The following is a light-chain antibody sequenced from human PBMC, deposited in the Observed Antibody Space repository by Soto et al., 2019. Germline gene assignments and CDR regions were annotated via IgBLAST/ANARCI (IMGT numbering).Light chain of an antibody. V-gene: IGKV3-11*01. J-gene: IGKJ4*01. Sequence: EIVLTQSPATLSLSPGERATLSCRASQSVSSYLAWYQQKPGQAPSLLIYDVSNMATGIPARFSGSGSGTDFTLTISSLEPEDFAVYYCQHRANWPLTFGGGTRVEIK. CDR3: QHRANWPLT. CDR2: DVS. CDR1: QSVSSY.